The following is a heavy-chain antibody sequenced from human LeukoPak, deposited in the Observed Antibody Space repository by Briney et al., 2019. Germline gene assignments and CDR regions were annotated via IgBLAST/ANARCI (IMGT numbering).Heavy chain of an antibody. Sequence: GGSLRLSCAASGFTFTSYSMNWVRQAPGKGLEWVSTISGGGETYYADSVKGRFTISRDNSKNTVLLQMDSLRAEDTAIYYCTKRSGVYSDNSGVFDYWGQGALVTVSS. CDR3: TKRSGVYSDNSGVFDY. D-gene: IGHD4-11*01. V-gene: IGHV3-23*01. CDR1: GFTFTSYS. CDR2: ISGGGET. J-gene: IGHJ4*02.